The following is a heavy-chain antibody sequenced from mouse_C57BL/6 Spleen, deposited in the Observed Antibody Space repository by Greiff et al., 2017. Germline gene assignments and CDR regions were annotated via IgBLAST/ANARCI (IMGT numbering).Heavy chain of an antibody. CDR3: ARSGDYYGSPYYFDY. CDR1: GYTFTSYW. D-gene: IGHD1-1*01. CDR2: IHPNSGST. J-gene: IGHJ2*01. V-gene: IGHV1-64*01. Sequence: QVQLQQPGAELVKPGASVKLSCKASGYTFTSYWMHWVKQRPGQGLEWIGMIHPNSGSTNYNEKFKSKATLTVEKSSSTAYMQLSSLTSEDSAVYYCARSGDYYGSPYYFDYWGQGTTLTVSS.